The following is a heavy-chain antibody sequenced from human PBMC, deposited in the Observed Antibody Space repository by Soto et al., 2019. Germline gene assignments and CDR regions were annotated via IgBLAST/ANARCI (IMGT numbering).Heavy chain of an antibody. Sequence: GSLRLFCAASGFTFSSYSISWVRQSPGKGLEWVSGVSDSGSNTDDADSVKGRFTISRDNSKNTLYLQMNSLRAEDTAVYHCAKHSGGSVYYSPFDYWGQGTLVTVSS. V-gene: IGHV3-23*01. CDR2: VSDSGSNT. D-gene: IGHD3-22*01. J-gene: IGHJ4*02. CDR3: AKHSGGSVYYSPFDY. CDR1: GFTFSSYS.